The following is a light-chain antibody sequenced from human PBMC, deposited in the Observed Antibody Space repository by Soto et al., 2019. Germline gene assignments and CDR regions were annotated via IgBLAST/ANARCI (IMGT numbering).Light chain of an antibody. V-gene: IGKV4-1*01. J-gene: IGKJ2*01. CDR2: WAS. CDR1: QRSNFNNDNY. CDR3: QQYYSIPYT. Sequence: DIVMTQSPDSLAVSLGERATINCKSSQRSNFNNDNYLAWYQQKPGQPPKLLIYWASARESGVPDRFSGSGSGTDFTLTISSLQAEDVAVYYCQQYYSIPYTFGHGTKLEIK.